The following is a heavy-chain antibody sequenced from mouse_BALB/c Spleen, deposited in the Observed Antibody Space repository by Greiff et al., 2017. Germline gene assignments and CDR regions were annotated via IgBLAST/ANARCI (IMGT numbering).Heavy chain of an antibody. CDR2: ISSGGGNT. CDR3: ARSNWDGMDY. J-gene: IGHJ4*01. D-gene: IGHD4-1*01. V-gene: IGHV5-9*03. Sequence: EVKVEESGGGLVKPGGSLKLSCAASGFTFSSYTMSWVRQTPEKRLEWVATISSGGGNTYYPDSVKGRFTISRDNAKNNLYLQMSSLRSEDTALYYCARSNWDGMDYWGQGTSVTVSS. CDR1: GFTFSSYT.